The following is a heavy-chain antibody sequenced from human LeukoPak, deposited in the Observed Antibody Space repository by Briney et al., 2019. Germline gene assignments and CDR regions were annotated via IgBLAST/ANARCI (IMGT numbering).Heavy chain of an antibody. V-gene: IGHV4-34*01. Sequence: PSETLSLTCAVYGGSFSGYYWSWIRQPPGKGLEWIGEINHSGSTNYNPSLKSRVTISVDTSKNQFSLKLSSVTAADTALYYCTRRTVGAVQGVHGFDIWGLGTMVTVSS. D-gene: IGHD1-26*01. CDR2: INHSGST. CDR1: GGSFSGYY. J-gene: IGHJ3*02. CDR3: TRRTVGAVQGVHGFDI.